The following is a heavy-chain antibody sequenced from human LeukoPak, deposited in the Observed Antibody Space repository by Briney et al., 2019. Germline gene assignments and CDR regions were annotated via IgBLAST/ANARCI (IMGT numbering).Heavy chain of an antibody. Sequence: SETLSLTCAVYGGSFSGYYWSWIRQPPEKGLEWIGEINHSGSTNYNPSLKSRVTISVDTSKNQFSLKLSSVTAADTAVYYCARGRGYYHTYYYYGMDVWGQGTTVTVSS. CDR1: GGSFSGYY. J-gene: IGHJ6*02. D-gene: IGHD3-22*01. V-gene: IGHV4-34*01. CDR3: ARGRGYYHTYYYYGMDV. CDR2: INHSGST.